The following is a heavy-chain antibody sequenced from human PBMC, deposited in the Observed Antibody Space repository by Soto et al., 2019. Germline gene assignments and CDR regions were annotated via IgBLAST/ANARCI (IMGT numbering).Heavy chain of an antibody. CDR3: ARVDSSGSYFDY. D-gene: IGHD3-22*01. V-gene: IGHV4-59*01. Sequence: ETLSLTCTVSGGSISSYYWSWIRQPPGKGLEWIAYIYYTGSTNYNPSLKSRVTLSADTSKNQFSLKLISVTAADTAMYYCARVDSSGSYFDYWGQGTLVTVS. CDR1: GGSISSYY. J-gene: IGHJ4*02. CDR2: IYYTGST.